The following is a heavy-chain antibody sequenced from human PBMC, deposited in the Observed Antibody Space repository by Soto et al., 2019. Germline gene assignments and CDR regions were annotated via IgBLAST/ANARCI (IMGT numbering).Heavy chain of an antibody. V-gene: IGHV3-48*02. D-gene: IGHD6-19*01. CDR3: ANQKIRFSVAGTLYGLGV. Sequence: GGSLRLSCEASGFVFSTYSMNWVRQAPGKGLEWISYISSTSGTIYYADSVRGRFTIFRDNAKNSLFLQMNGLRDDDTAVYYCANQKIRFSVAGTLYGLGVWGQGTTVTAP. CDR2: ISSTSGTI. CDR1: GFVFSTYS. J-gene: IGHJ6*02.